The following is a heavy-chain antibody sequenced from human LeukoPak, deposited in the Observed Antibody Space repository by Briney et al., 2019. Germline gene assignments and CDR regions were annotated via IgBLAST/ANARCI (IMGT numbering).Heavy chain of an antibody. CDR2: IKQDGSEK. Sequence: PGGSLRLSCAASGFTFSSYWMSWVRQAPGKGLEWVANIKQDGSEKYYVDSVKGRFTISRDNAKNSLYLQMNSLRAEDTAVYYCAREAGLYSSGWYSDCWGQGTLVTVSS. V-gene: IGHV3-7*01. D-gene: IGHD6-19*01. CDR3: AREAGLYSSGWYSDC. CDR1: GFTFSSYW. J-gene: IGHJ4*02.